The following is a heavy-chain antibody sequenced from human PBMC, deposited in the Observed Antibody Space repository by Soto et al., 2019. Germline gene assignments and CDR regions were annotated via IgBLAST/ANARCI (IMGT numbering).Heavy chain of an antibody. J-gene: IGHJ4*01. D-gene: IGHD3-22*01. V-gene: IGHV4-59*01. CDR3: ARGHFDCRCYANGLDY. Sequence: SETLSLTCTITGGSISTYYWSWIRPPPGKGLEWIGHIYDSGTANYNPSLKGRVTISLDMSKNHVSLILKSVNIADSAIYYCARGHFDCRCYANGLDYWGHGSQFTVPT. CDR2: IYDSGTA. CDR1: GGSISTYY.